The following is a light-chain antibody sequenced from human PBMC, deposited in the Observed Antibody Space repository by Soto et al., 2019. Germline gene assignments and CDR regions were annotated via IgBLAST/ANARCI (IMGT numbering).Light chain of an antibody. CDR3: QQRFNWPRT. Sequence: IQLTQSPSSLSASVGDRVTITCRASQGISSYLAWYQQKPGKAPKLLIYAASTLQSGVPSRFSGSGSGTDFTLTISSLEPEDSAVYYCQQRFNWPRTFGQGTKV. CDR1: QGISSY. V-gene: IGKV1-9*01. J-gene: IGKJ1*01. CDR2: AAS.